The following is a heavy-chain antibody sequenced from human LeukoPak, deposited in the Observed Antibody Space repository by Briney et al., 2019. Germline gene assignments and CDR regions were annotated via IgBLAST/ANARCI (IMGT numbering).Heavy chain of an antibody. D-gene: IGHD5-18*01. J-gene: IGHJ4*02. CDR3: AKDRGYSYGISEY. CDR2: ISETGRST. CDR1: GFTFSDYY. V-gene: IGHV3-23*01. Sequence: TGGSLRLSCAASGFTFSDYYMSWIRQAPGKGLEWVSTISETGRSTYYADSVKGQFTISRDNSKNTLYLQMNSLRAEDTAVYYCAKDRGYSYGISEYWGQGTLVTVSS.